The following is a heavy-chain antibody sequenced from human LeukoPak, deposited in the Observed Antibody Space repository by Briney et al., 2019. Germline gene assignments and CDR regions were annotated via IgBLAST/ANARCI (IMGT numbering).Heavy chain of an antibody. CDR2: IHHSGSS. Sequence: SETLSLTCAVSGDSVSGSFWWSWVRQPPHKGLEWIGEIHHSGSSNYNPSLESRVIISLDSSKNLLSLELSSVTAADTAVYYCVRHSGWYFGYWGQGTLVTVSS. V-gene: IGHV4-4*02. D-gene: IGHD6-19*01. J-gene: IGHJ4*02. CDR3: VRHSGWYFGY. CDR1: GDSVSGSFW.